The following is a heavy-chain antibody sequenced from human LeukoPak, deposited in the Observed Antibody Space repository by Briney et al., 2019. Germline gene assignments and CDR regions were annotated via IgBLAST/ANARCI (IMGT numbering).Heavy chain of an antibody. J-gene: IGHJ4*02. V-gene: IGHV3-53*01. CDR1: GFTVSSNY. CDR3: ARWYGGGNPRTNYFDY. Sequence: GGSLRLSCAASGFTVSSNYMSWVRQAPGKGLEWVSVIYSGGSTYYADSVKGRFTISRDNSKNTLYLQMNSLRAEDTAVYYCARWYGGGNPRTNYFDYWGQGTLVTVSS. CDR2: IYSGGST. D-gene: IGHD4-23*01.